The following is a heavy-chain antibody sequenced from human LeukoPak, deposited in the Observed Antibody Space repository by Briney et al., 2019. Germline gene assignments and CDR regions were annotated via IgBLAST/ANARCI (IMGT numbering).Heavy chain of an antibody. J-gene: IGHJ6*03. CDR3: ARVGSGWYLGVYYYYYMGV. CDR1: GYTFTSYG. D-gene: IGHD6-19*01. V-gene: IGHV1-18*01. CDR2: ISAYNGNT. Sequence: GASVKVSCKASGYTFTSYGISWVRQAPGQGLEWMGWISAYNGNTNYAQKLQGRVTMTTDTSTSTAYMELRSLRSDDTAVYYCARVGSGWYLGVYYYYYMGVWGKGTTVTVSS.